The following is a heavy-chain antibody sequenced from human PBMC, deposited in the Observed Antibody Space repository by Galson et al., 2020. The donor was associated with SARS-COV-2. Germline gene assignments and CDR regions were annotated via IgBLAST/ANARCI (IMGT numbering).Heavy chain of an antibody. V-gene: IGHV4-39*07. CDR1: GGSISRSLYY. CDR3: ATDVARRRLFDP. Sequence: ASETLSLTCTASGGSISRSLYYWGWIRQPPGKGLEWIGSVSYSGRTSYNPSLKSRVTISLDTSKNQFSLRLHSVTAADTAVYYCATDVARRRLFDPWGQGTRVTVSS. J-gene: IGHJ5*02. D-gene: IGHD5-12*01. CDR2: VSYSGRT.